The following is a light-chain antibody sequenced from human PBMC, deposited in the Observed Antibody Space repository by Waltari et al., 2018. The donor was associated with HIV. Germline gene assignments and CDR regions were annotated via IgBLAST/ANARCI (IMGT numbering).Light chain of an antibody. Sequence: QSVLTQPPSVSGAPGQRVTISCTGSSPNIGAGYDVHWYQQVPGTAPKLLIFGNSNRPSGVPDRCSGSKSATSASLAITGLQAEDEADYYCQSYDSSLTVVIFGGGTKLTVL. CDR1: SPNIGAGYD. CDR2: GNS. V-gene: IGLV1-40*01. CDR3: QSYDSSLTVVI. J-gene: IGLJ2*01.